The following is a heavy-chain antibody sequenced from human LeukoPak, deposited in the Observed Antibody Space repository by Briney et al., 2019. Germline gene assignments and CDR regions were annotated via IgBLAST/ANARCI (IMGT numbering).Heavy chain of an antibody. Sequence: GGSLRLFCTASGFTFSRSWMNWIRQAPGKGLEWVANINPDGDGMRFVDSVKGRFTMSRDNAQSSLHLQMNSLRVEDTAFYYCAAWTDRGYSYWGQGVLVTDSS. V-gene: IGHV3-7*01. CDR2: INPDGDGM. J-gene: IGHJ4*02. CDR3: AAWTDRGYSY. CDR1: GFTFSRSW. D-gene: IGHD5-18*01.